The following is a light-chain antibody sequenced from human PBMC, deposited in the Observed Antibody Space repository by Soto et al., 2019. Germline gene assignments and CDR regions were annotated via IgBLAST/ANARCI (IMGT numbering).Light chain of an antibody. V-gene: IGLV2-14*01. CDR1: SSDVGGYNY. Sequence: QSALTQPASVSGSPGQSITISCTGTSSDVGGYNYVSWYQQHPSKAPKVMIYDDSNRPSGVSNRFSGSKSGNTASLTISGLQAEDEADYYCSSYTNSSTFVVFGGGTKLTV. CDR3: SSYTNSSTFVV. J-gene: IGLJ2*01. CDR2: DDS.